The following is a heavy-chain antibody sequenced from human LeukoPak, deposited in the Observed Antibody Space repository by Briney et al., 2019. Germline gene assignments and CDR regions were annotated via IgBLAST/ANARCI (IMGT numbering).Heavy chain of an antibody. CDR3: ARGDIVVVVAALHGMDV. CDR1: GYTFTGYY. V-gene: IGHV1-2*06. Sequence: ASVTVSCKASGYTFTGYYMHWVRQAPGQGLEWMGRINPNSGGTNYAQKFQGRVTMTRDTSISTAYMELSRLRSDDTAMYYCARGDIVVVVAALHGMDVWGQGTTVTVSS. CDR2: INPNSGGT. D-gene: IGHD2-15*01. J-gene: IGHJ6*02.